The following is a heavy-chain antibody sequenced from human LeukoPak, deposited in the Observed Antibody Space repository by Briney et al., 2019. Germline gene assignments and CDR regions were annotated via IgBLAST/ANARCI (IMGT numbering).Heavy chain of an antibody. Sequence: SETLSLTCTVSGGSISSSSYYWGWIRQPPGKGLEWIGSIYYSGSTYYNPSLKSRVTISVDTSKNQFSLKLSSVTAADTAVYYCARLERSLLLWFGESNWFDPWGQGTLVTVSS. J-gene: IGHJ5*02. V-gene: IGHV4-39*01. CDR2: IYYSGST. D-gene: IGHD3-10*01. CDR1: GGSISSSSYY. CDR3: ARLERSLLLWFGESNWFDP.